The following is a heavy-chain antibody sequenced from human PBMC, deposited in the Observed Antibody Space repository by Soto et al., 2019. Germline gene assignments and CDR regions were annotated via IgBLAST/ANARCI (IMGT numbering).Heavy chain of an antibody. Sequence: SETLSLTCTVSGGSISSGDYYWSWIRQPPGKGLEWIGYIYYSGSTYYNPSLKSRVTISVDTSKNQFSLKLSSVTAADTAVYYCARVNYDFWYGMDVWGQGTTVTVSS. J-gene: IGHJ6*02. CDR1: GGSISSGDYY. CDR3: ARVNYDFWYGMDV. V-gene: IGHV4-30-4*01. CDR2: IYYSGST. D-gene: IGHD3-3*01.